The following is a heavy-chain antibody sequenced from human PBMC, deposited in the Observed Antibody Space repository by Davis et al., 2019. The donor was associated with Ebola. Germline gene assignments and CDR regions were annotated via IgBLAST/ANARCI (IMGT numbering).Heavy chain of an antibody. CDR1: GGSITNYC. CDR2: FCYIGST. V-gene: IGHV4-59*01. D-gene: IGHD2-2*01. Sequence: PSETLSLTCTVSGGSITNYCWSVIRQPPGKGLEWIGSFCYIGSTYSNPSLRSRVTFSGDTAKNQVSLNLRSVTAADTAVYYCAREGGYCTSMCYRNNRFESWGQGTLVTVSS. CDR3: AREGGYCTSMCYRNNRFES. J-gene: IGHJ5*01.